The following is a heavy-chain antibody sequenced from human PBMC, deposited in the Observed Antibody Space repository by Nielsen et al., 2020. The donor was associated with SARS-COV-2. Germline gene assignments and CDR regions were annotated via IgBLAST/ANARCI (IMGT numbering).Heavy chain of an antibody. CDR2: IIPILGIA. V-gene: IGHV1-69*04. CDR1: GGTFSSYA. CDR3: ASCYGSGSYYPTPNYYYGMDV. D-gene: IGHD3-10*01. J-gene: IGHJ6*02. Sequence: SVKVSCKASGGTFSSYAISWVRQAPGQGLEWMGRIIPILGIANYAQKFQGRVTITADKSTSTAYMELNSLRAEDTAVYYCASCYGSGSYYPTPNYYYGMDVWGQGTTVTVSS.